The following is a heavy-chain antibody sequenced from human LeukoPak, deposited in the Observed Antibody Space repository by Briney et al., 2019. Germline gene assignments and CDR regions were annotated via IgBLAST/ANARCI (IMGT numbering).Heavy chain of an antibody. Sequence: SETLSLTCTVSGGSISSGGYYWSWIRQHPGKGLEWIGYIYYSGSTYYNPSLKSRVTISVDTSKNQFSLKLSSVTAADTAVYYCARHESIFGVVMPQPFDYWGQGTLVTVSS. V-gene: IGHV4-31*03. D-gene: IGHD3-3*01. CDR2: IYYSGST. J-gene: IGHJ4*02. CDR3: ARHESIFGVVMPQPFDY. CDR1: GGSISSGGYY.